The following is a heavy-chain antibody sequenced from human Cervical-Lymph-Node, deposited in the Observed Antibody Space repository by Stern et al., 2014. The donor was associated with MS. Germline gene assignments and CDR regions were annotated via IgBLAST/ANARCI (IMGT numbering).Heavy chain of an antibody. V-gene: IGHV3-33*01. D-gene: IGHD4-17*01. J-gene: IGHJ4*02. CDR2: IWYDGSNR. Sequence: VQLEESGGGVVQPGRSLRLSCTASGFTFSDYGMPWVRQAPGKGLEWLAVIWYDGSNRNYADSVKGRFTLSRDNSKNTLYLQLNSLRAEDTAVYYCARGKNTVTTLDYWGQGTLVTVSS. CDR1: GFTFSDYG. CDR3: ARGKNTVTTLDY.